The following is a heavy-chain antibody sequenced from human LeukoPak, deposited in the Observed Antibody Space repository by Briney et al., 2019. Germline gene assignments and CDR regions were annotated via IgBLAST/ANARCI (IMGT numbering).Heavy chain of an antibody. V-gene: IGHV3-23*01. Sequence: GGSLRLSCAASGFTFNSYAMTWVRQAPGRGLQWVSTINYNGGATYYADSVKGRSTISRDNSKNTLYLQMNSLRAEDTAVYYCAREKVGAIDYRGQGTLVTVS. D-gene: IGHD1-26*01. J-gene: IGHJ4*02. CDR1: GFTFNSYA. CDR3: AREKVGAIDY. CDR2: INYNGGAT.